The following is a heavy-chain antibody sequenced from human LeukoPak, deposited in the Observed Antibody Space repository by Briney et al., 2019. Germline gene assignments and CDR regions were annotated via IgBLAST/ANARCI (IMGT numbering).Heavy chain of an antibody. D-gene: IGHD2-2*01. Sequence: SVKVSCKASGGTFSSYAISWVRQAPGQGLEWMGGIIPIFGTANYAQKFQGRVTITTDESTRTAYMELSSLRSEDTAVYYCARGGDIVVVPGAKIYAFDIWGQGTMVTVSS. CDR2: IIPIFGTA. V-gene: IGHV1-69*05. J-gene: IGHJ3*02. CDR1: GGTFSSYA. CDR3: ARGGDIVVVPGAKIYAFDI.